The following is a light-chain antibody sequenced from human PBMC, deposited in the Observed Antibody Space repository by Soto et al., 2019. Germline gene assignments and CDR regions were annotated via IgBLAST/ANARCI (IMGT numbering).Light chain of an antibody. J-gene: IGKJ2*02. CDR1: QSISSSY. V-gene: IGKV3-20*01. CDR3: QHYVSSLVGT. CDR2: GAS. Sequence: EIVLTQSPGTLSLSPGERATLSCRASQSISSSYLAWYQQKPGQAPRLLIYGASSRVPGIPDRFRDSGAWTYFTLTISRLESEDFAVDYCQHYVSSLVGTFGQGTMLEIK.